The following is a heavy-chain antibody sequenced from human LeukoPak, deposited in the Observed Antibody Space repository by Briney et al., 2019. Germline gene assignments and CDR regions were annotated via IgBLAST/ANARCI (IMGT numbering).Heavy chain of an antibody. J-gene: IGHJ4*02. CDR2: IKEDGTQK. D-gene: IGHD4-23*01. V-gene: IGHV3-7*01. Sequence: PGGSLRLSCVASGFSFQYYWMAWVRQAPGMGLERVAHIKEDGTQKFYVDSVRGRFTISKDDARNALYLQMNSLRDEDTAIYYCVRGGWELDYWGQGTLVIVSS. CDR1: GFSFQYYW. CDR3: VRGGWELDY.